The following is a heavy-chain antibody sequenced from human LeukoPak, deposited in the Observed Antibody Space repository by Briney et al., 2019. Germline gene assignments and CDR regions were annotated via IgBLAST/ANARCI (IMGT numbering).Heavy chain of an antibody. Sequence: GGSLRLSCAASGFTFSSYEMNWVRQAPGKGLEWVSYISTSGSTIYYADYVKGRFTISRDNAKNSLYLQMNNLRAEDTAVYYCARDLRGLGGPFDYWGQGTLVTVST. V-gene: IGHV3-48*03. J-gene: IGHJ4*02. D-gene: IGHD3/OR15-3a*01. CDR1: GFTFSSYE. CDR2: ISTSGSTI. CDR3: ARDLRGLGGPFDY.